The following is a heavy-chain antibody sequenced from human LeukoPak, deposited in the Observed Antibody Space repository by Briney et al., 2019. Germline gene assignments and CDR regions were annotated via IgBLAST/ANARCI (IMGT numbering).Heavy chain of an antibody. CDR1: GFTFSSYG. V-gene: IGHV3-30*18. Sequence: GGSLRLSCAASGFTFSSYGMHWVRQAPGKGLEWVAVISYDGSNKYYADSVKGRFTISRDNSKNTLYLQMNSLRAEDTAVYYCAKGPYYYDSSGYYYGPNYFDYWGQGTLVTVSS. CDR2: ISYDGSNK. D-gene: IGHD3-22*01. CDR3: AKGPYYYDSSGYYYGPNYFDY. J-gene: IGHJ4*02.